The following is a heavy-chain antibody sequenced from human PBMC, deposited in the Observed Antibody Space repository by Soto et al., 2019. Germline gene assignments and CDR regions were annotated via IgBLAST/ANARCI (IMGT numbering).Heavy chain of an antibody. CDR1: ASSITYASY. CDR3: ARVLSLGSTWYFDY. Sequence: PSDTLSLTCTFSASSITYASYWGWIRQPPGKGLEWIGSSHHGGGTYYNPSLKSRVTISVDTSKNQLSLKLTSVAAADAAVYYCARVLSLGSTWYFDYWGQGTQVTVSS. V-gene: IGHV4-38-2*02. D-gene: IGHD6-13*01. CDR2: SHHGGGT. J-gene: IGHJ4*02.